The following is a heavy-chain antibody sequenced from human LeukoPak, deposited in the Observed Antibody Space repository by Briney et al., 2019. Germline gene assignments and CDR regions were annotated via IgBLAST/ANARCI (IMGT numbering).Heavy chain of an antibody. CDR2: IYPCDSDT. CDR3: ARWEAVVATYGMDV. CDR1: GYSFTSYW. J-gene: IGHJ6*02. Sequence: GEALKISCMGSGYSFTSYWLGWVRQMPGKGLEWMGIIYPCDSDTRYSPSFQGQVTISAYKSISTAYLQWSSLKASDTAMYYCARWEAVVATYGMDVWGQGTTVTVSS. V-gene: IGHV5-51*01. D-gene: IGHD3-22*01.